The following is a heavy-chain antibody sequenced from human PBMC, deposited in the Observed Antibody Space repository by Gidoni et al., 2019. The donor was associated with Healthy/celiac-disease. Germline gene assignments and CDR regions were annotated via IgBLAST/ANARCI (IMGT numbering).Heavy chain of an antibody. V-gene: IGHV1-46*01. Sequence: QVQLVQSGAEVKKPGASLKVSCKASGSTFTSYYMHWVRQAPGHGLEWMGIINPSGGSTSYAQKFQGRVTMTRDTSTSTVYMELSSLRSEDTAVYYCAREGYSGYDDPLYYFDYWGQGTLVTVSS. CDR1: GSTFTSYY. D-gene: IGHD5-12*01. CDR3: AREGYSGYDDPLYYFDY. CDR2: INPSGGST. J-gene: IGHJ4*02.